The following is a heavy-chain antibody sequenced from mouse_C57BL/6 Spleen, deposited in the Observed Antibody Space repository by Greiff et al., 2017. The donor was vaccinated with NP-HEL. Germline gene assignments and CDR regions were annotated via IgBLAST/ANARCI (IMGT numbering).Heavy chain of an antibody. CDR2: ISYDGSN. D-gene: IGHD4-1*01. CDR1: GYSITSGYY. V-gene: IGHV3-6*01. CDR3: ARETGAYYFDY. Sequence: EVQLQESGPGLVKPSQSLSLTCSVTGYSITSGYYWNWIRQFPGNKLEWMGYISYDGSNNYNPSLKNRISITRYTSKNQFFLKLNSVTTEDTATYYCARETGAYYFDYWGQGTTLTVSS. J-gene: IGHJ2*01.